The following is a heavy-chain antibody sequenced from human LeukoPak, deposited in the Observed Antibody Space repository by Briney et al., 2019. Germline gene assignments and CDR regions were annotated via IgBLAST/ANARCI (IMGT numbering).Heavy chain of an antibody. CDR3: ARRAPYDYYMDV. Sequence: GGSLRLSCAASGFIFSNYWTHWVRQAPGKGLVWVSRINSDGSTTNYADSVKGRFTISRDNAKDTVFLQMNSLKASDTAMYYCARRAPYDYYMDVWGKGTTVTVSS. CDR1: GFIFSNYW. V-gene: IGHV3-74*01. J-gene: IGHJ6*03. CDR2: INSDGSTT.